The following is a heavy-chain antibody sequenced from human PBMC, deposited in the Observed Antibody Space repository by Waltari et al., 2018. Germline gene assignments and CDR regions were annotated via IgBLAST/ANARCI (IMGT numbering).Heavy chain of an antibody. J-gene: IGHJ5*02. CDR2: INPNRGGT. Sequence: QVQLVQSGAEVKKPGASVKVSCKAPGYTFTGYYMHWVRQAPGQGLEWMGWINPNRGGTTYDRKFQGGFPMPRNTPTSTADMGWGSWTSADPAVYYCAGVRHFLALRTCFDPGAREPWSPSPQ. D-gene: IGHD3-10*01. CDR3: AGVRHFLALRTCFDP. CDR1: GYTFTGYY. V-gene: IGHV1-2*02.